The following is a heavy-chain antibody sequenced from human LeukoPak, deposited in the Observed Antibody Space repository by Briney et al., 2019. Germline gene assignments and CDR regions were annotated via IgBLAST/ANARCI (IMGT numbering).Heavy chain of an antibody. V-gene: IGHV1-2*02. CDR2: ISPYSGAT. Sequence: ASEKVSCKASGYTFSAYYVHWVRQAPGQGLEWMGWISPYSGATTYAQKSQGRVTLTSDTSITTAYLELTGLRSDDTAVYYCARVEGTAGTLDDWGQGTLVTVSS. J-gene: IGHJ4*02. CDR3: ARVEGTAGTLDD. D-gene: IGHD2-21*02. CDR1: GYTFSAYY.